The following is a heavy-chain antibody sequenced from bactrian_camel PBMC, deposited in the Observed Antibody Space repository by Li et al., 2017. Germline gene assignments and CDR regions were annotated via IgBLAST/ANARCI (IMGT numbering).Heavy chain of an antibody. CDR3: AASGVGGSCLDRRRVNY. Sequence: HVQLVESGGGLVQPGGSLRLSCTASGFPFSYYSMYWVRQAPGKEREGIAVIFAGGDSTEYADSVKGRFTISRDNAQNTVYLQMNSLEPEDTGIYYCAASGVGGSCLDRRRVNYWGQGTQVTVS. CDR2: IFAGGDST. V-gene: IGHV3S1*01. D-gene: IGHD7*01. J-gene: IGHJ4*01. CDR1: GFPFSYYS.